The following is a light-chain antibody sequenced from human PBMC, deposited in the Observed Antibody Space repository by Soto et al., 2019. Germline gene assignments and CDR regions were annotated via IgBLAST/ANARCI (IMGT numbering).Light chain of an antibody. Sequence: DIQMTQSPSSLSASVGDRVTITCQASQDISNYLNWYQQKPGKAPKLLIYDASNLETGVPSRFSGSGSGTDFTFTISSLQPEDIATYYWQQYDNRPPYTFGQGTKLEIK. CDR1: QDISNY. J-gene: IGKJ2*01. CDR2: DAS. V-gene: IGKV1-33*01. CDR3: QQYDNRPPYT.